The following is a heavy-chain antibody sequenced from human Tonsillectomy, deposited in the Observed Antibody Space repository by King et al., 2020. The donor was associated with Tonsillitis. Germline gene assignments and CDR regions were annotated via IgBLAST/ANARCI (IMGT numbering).Heavy chain of an antibody. J-gene: IGHJ4*02. Sequence: VQLVESGGGLVQPGGSLRLSCAASGFTFSSYWMHWVRQAPGKGLVWVSRIISDASSTSYADSVKGRFTISRDNAKNTLYLQMNSLRAEDTAVYYCARFPDGSVVDYWGQGTLVTVSS. D-gene: IGHD3-10*01. CDR1: GFTFSSYW. CDR2: IISDASST. CDR3: ARFPDGSVVDY. V-gene: IGHV3-74*01.